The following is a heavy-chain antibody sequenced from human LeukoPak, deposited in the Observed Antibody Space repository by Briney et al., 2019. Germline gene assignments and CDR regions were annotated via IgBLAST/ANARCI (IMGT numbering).Heavy chain of an antibody. D-gene: IGHD3-10*01. CDR1: GFTFSSYS. CDR3: ARDPPYGSGSVDY. V-gene: IGHV3-21*01. J-gene: IGHJ4*02. CDR2: ISSSSGYI. Sequence: MTGGSLRLSCAASGFTFSSYSMNWVRQAPGKGLEWVSSISSSSGYIYYADSVKGRFTISRDNAKNSLYLQMNSLRAEDTAVYYCARDPPYGSGSVDYWGQGTLVTVSS.